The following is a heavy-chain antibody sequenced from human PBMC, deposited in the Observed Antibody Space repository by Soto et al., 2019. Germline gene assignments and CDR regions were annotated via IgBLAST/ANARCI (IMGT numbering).Heavy chain of an antibody. Sequence: GGSLRLSCAASGFTFSSYAMSWVRQAPGEGLEWVSAISGSGGSTYYADSVKGRLNISRDNSKHTLYQQMNSLRAEDTAVYCWSKDSSESGDAFDIWGQGTMVTVSS. CDR2: ISGSGGST. CDR3: SKDSSESGDAFDI. D-gene: IGHD6-25*01. J-gene: IGHJ3*02. CDR1: GFTFSSYA. V-gene: IGHV3-23*01.